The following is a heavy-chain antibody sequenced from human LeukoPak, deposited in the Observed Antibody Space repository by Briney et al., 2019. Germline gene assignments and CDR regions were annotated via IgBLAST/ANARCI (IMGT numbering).Heavy chain of an antibody. CDR1: GLTFSSFW. CDR2: IKQDGSAK. Sequence: PGGSLRLSCAASGLTFSSFWMSCVRQAPGKGLEWVANIKQDGSAKYYVDSVKGRFTISRDNAKNSLYLEMYSLRAEDTAVYYCARAQSGSQGSLVHFDYWGQGTLVTVSS. CDR3: ARAQSGSQGSLVHFDY. V-gene: IGHV3-7*04. D-gene: IGHD1-26*01. J-gene: IGHJ4*02.